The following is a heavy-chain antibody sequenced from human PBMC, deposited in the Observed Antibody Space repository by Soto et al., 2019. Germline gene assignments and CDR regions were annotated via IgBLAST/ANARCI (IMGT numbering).Heavy chain of an antibody. CDR3: ARGTLRHSAMEV. V-gene: IGHV1-69*10. CDR1: GDNFKKNV. Sequence: ASVKVSCKTSGDNFKKNVFTWARQAPGQGLEWMGGTIPALGKTHYIEKFQGRVTINVDDATRTVYMEVRDLTSEDTAIYYCARGTLRHSAMEVWGQGTTVSVSS. D-gene: IGHD2-2*01. J-gene: IGHJ6*01. CDR2: TIPALGKT.